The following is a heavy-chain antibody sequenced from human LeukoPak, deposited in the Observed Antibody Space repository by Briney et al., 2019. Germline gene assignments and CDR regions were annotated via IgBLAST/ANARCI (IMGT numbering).Heavy chain of an antibody. V-gene: IGHV4-59*01. D-gene: IGHD5-18*01. Sequence: AATLSLTCTVSGGSISSYYWSWIRQPPGKGLEWIGYIYYSGSTNYKPALKSRVTISVDTSKNQFSLKLSSVTAADTAVYYCARGTGYSYGYSFDYWGQGTLVTVSS. CDR1: GGSISSYY. CDR2: IYYSGST. CDR3: ARGTGYSYGYSFDY. J-gene: IGHJ4*02.